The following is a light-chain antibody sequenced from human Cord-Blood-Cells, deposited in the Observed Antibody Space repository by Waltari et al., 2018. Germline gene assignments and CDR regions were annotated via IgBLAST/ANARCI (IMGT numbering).Light chain of an antibody. CDR1: QSVLYSSNNKNY. Sequence: DIVMTQSPDSLAVSLGERATINCKSSQSVLYSSNNKNYLAWYQKKAGQPPKLLIYWAATRESGVPDRFSGSGSGTDFTLTISSLQAEDVAVYYCQQSYSTPLTFGGGTKVEIK. V-gene: IGKV4-1*01. CDR2: WAA. J-gene: IGKJ4*01. CDR3: QQSYSTPLT.